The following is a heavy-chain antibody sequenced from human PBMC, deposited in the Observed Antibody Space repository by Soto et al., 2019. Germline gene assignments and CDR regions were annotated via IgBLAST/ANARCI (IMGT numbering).Heavy chain of an antibody. CDR2: INAGNGNT. Sequence: QVQLVQSGAEVKKPGASVKVSCKASGYTFTSYVMHWVRQAPGQRLEWMGWINAGNGNTKYSQKFQGRVTITRDTSASTAYMELSSRRSEDTAVYYCARGLYYYGSESENWFDPWGQGTLVTVSS. J-gene: IGHJ5*02. CDR1: GYTFTSYV. CDR3: ARGLYYYGSESENWFDP. D-gene: IGHD3-10*01. V-gene: IGHV1-3*01.